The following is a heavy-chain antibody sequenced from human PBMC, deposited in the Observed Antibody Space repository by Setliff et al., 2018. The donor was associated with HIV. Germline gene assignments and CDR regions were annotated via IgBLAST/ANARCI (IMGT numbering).Heavy chain of an antibody. V-gene: IGHV7-4-1*02. CDR3: ARGLYGDYGGDLNWLDP. Sequence: GASVKVSCKASGYTFINYAINWVRQAPGQGLEWMGWINANSGSPTYAQAFTGRFLFSVDTVVATAYLQINNLKTEDTAVYYCARGLYGDYGGDLNWLDPWGHGTRVTVSS. D-gene: IGHD4-17*01. CDR1: GYTFINYA. J-gene: IGHJ5*02. CDR2: INANSGSP.